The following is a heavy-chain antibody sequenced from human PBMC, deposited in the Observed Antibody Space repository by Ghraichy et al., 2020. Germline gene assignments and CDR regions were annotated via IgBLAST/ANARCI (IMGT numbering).Heavy chain of an antibody. D-gene: IGHD2-2*01. J-gene: IGHJ6*02. V-gene: IGHV4-31*03. CDR3: ARQRSIVVVPAISRYYGMDV. CDR1: GGSISSGGYY. Sequence: SETLSLTCTVSGGSISSGGYYWSWIRQHPGKGLEWIGYIYYSGSTYYNPSLKSRVTISVDTSKNQFSLKLSSVTAADTAVYYCARQRSIVVVPAISRYYGMDVWGQGTLVTVSS. CDR2: IYYSGST.